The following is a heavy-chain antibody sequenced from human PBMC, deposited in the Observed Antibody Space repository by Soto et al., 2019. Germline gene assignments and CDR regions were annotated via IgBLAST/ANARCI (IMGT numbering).Heavy chain of an antibody. CDR2: IIPIFGTA. J-gene: IGHJ5*02. CDR1: GGTFSSYA. CDR3: AIGNKARYYDFWSGYYSSDWFDP. D-gene: IGHD3-3*01. Sequence: QVQLVQSGAEVKKPGSSVKVSCKASGGTFSSYAISWVRQAPGQGLEWMGGIIPIFGTANYAQKFQGRVTITADEYTSTAYMELSSLRSEDTAVYYCAIGNKARYYDFWSGYYSSDWFDPWGQGTLVTVSS. V-gene: IGHV1-69*01.